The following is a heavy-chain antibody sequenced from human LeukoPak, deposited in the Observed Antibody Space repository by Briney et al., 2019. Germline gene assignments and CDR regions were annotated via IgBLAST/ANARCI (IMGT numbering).Heavy chain of an antibody. CDR1: RGSFSCQE. D-gene: IGHD3-22*01. CDR2: INHSGST. J-gene: IGHJ4*02. CDR3: ARDLESSLFYD. V-gene: IGHV4-34*01. Sequence: SETLSLTCAVSRGSFSCQEWTRIPQFPGKGLEWIGEINHSGSTNYNPSLRSRVTMSKDTSMNHFSLRLSSVTAADTAIYNCARDLESSLFYDWGQGTLVTVSS.